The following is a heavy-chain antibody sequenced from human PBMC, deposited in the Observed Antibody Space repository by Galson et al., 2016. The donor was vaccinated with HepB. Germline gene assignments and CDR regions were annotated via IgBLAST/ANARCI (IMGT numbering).Heavy chain of an antibody. V-gene: IGHV1-69*13. Sequence: SVKVSCKASGGNFSRYGISWVRQAPGQGLEWMGGIIPIFGSSTYAQMFQGRVTITADESTTTAYMEPRSLRSDDPAVYYCAREENCNGGSCYIYYGMDVWGQGTTVTVSS. CDR2: IIPIFGSS. J-gene: IGHJ6*02. CDR1: GGNFSRYG. D-gene: IGHD2-15*01. CDR3: AREENCNGGSCYIYYGMDV.